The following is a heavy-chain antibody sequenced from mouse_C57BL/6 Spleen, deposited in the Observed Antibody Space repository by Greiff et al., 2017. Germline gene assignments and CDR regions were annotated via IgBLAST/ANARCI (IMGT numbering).Heavy chain of an antibody. Sequence: SGPELVKPGASVKISCKASGYAFSSSWMNWVKQRPGKGLEWIGRIYPGDGDTNYNGKFKGKATLTADKSSSTAYMQLSSLTSEDSAVYFCAKITTVVAGKSMDYWGQGTSVTVSS. CDR3: AKITTVVAGKSMDY. CDR2: IYPGDGDT. V-gene: IGHV1-82*01. CDR1: GYAFSSSW. D-gene: IGHD1-1*01. J-gene: IGHJ4*01.